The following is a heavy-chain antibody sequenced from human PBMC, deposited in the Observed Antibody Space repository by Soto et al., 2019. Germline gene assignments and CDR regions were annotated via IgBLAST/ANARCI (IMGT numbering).Heavy chain of an antibody. Sequence: ASVKVSFKASGVTFTSSAVQWVRQARGQRLEWIGWIVVGSGNTNYAQKFQERVTITRDMSTSTAYMELSSLRSEDTAVYYCAAPSAARAYYYYYGMDVWGQGTTVTVSS. J-gene: IGHJ6*02. CDR1: GVTFTSSA. CDR3: AAPSAARAYYYYYGMDV. CDR2: IVVGSGNT. V-gene: IGHV1-58*01. D-gene: IGHD6-6*01.